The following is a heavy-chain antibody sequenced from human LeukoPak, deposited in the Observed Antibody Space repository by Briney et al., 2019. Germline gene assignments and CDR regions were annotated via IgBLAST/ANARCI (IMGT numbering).Heavy chain of an antibody. J-gene: IGHJ5*02. CDR1: GFTFSSYW. V-gene: IGHV3-74*01. D-gene: IGHD3-22*01. Sequence: GRSLRLSCAASGFTFSSYWMHWVRQAPGKGLVWVSRINSDGSSTSYADSVKGRFTISRDNAKNTLYLQMNSLRAEDTAVYYCARAAGTYYYDSSGYYYRNWFDPWGQGTLVTVSS. CDR3: ARAAGTYYYDSSGYYYRNWFDP. CDR2: INSDGSST.